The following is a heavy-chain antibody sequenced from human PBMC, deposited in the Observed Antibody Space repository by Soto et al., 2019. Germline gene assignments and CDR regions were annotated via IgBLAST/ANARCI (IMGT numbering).Heavy chain of an antibody. CDR3: ATGRSEVVPGAMDR. D-gene: IGHD2-2*01. CDR2: IYPTGST. CDR1: GDSFSNYY. Sequence: LSLTCPVSGDSFSNYYCNWVRKSAGKGLEWIGRIYPTGSTTYNPSLKSRLTMSVDTSKNQFSLRLTSMTAADTAVYYCATGRSEVVPGAMDRWGQGNMVTVSA. J-gene: IGHJ1*01. V-gene: IGHV4-4*07.